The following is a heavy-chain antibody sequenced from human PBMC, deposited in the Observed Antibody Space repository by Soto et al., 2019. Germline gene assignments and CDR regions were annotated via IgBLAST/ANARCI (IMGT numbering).Heavy chain of an antibody. CDR2: IYHSGNT. V-gene: IGHV4-4*02. CDR3: AKGVTYSSSWYWGY. J-gene: IGHJ4*02. CDR1: GGSISGSNW. Sequence: QVPLQESGPGLVKPSGTLSLTCAVSGGSISGSNWWGWVRQTPGKGLEWIGEIYHSGNTNYNPSLKSRVTISVDKSKNQFSLRLSSVTAADTAVYYCAKGVTYSSSWYWGYWGQGTLVTVSS. D-gene: IGHD6-13*01.